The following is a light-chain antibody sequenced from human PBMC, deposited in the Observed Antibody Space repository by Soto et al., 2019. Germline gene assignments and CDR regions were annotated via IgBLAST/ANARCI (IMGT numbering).Light chain of an antibody. J-gene: IGKJ1*01. CDR3: QQYNKWPQWA. CDR2: GAS. V-gene: IGKV3-15*01. Sequence: DIVMTQSPGTLSVSPGERVTLSCRASQSVSTNLAWYQKKPGQAPRLLIYGASTRATGIPARFSGSGSGTEFTLTISSLQSEDFAVYYCQQYNKWPQWAFGQGTKVEMK. CDR1: QSVSTN.